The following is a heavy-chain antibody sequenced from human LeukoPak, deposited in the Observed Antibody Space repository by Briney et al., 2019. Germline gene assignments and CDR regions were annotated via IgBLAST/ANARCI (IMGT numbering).Heavy chain of an antibody. CDR2: IKEDGSEK. D-gene: IGHD3-22*01. V-gene: IGHV3-7*01. CDR3: AVYYSSGPIAY. Sequence: PGGSLRLSCAASGLAFSYYWMSWVRQAPGKGLEWVANIKEDGSEKHYVDSVKGRFTVSRDNVKNSLYLQMNSLRAEDTAVYYCAVYYSSGPIAYWGQGTLVTASS. J-gene: IGHJ4*02. CDR1: GLAFSYYW.